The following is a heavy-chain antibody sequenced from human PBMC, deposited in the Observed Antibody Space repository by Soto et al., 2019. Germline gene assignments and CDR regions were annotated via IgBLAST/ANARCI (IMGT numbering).Heavy chain of an antibody. V-gene: IGHV3-23*01. CDR1: GFTFSSYA. J-gene: IGHJ4*02. CDR2: ISGSGGST. CDR3: AKDSSLVPAASSEVTGDYFDY. D-gene: IGHD2-2*01. Sequence: GGSLRLSCAASGFTFSSYAMSWVRQAPGKGLEWVSAISGSGGSTYYADSVKGRFTISRDNSKNTLYRQMNSLRAEDTAVYYCAKDSSLVPAASSEVTGDYFDYWGQGTLVTVSS.